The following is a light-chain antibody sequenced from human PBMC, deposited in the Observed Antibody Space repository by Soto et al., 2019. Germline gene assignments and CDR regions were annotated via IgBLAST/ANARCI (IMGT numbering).Light chain of an antibody. Sequence: EIVLTQSPGTPSLSPGERATLSCKASQSVTSRYLAWYQQKPGHAPRLLIYGASSRATGIPDRFSGSGSGTDFTLTISRLEPEDFAVYFCQQYNNSPEYTFGQGTKLEIK. CDR2: GAS. CDR3: QQYNNSPEYT. V-gene: IGKV3-20*01. CDR1: QSVTSRY. J-gene: IGKJ2*01.